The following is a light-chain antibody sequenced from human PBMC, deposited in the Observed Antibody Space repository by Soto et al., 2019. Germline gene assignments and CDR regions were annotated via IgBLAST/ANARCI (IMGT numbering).Light chain of an antibody. CDR1: NSDVGTYDF. CDR3: ISYTTDDIRYV. J-gene: IGLJ1*01. V-gene: IGLV2-14*01. CDR2: EVS. Sequence: QSALTQPASVSGAPGQSVTLSCTGSNSDVGTYDFVSWYQHHPGKAPKLIVSEVSHRPSGVSNRFSGSKSGNTASLTISGLQSEDEADYYCISYTTDDIRYVFGSGTKLTVL.